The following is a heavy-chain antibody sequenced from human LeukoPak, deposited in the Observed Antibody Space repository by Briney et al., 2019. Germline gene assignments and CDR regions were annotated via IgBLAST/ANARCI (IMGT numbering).Heavy chain of an antibody. D-gene: IGHD5-12*01. CDR2: ISAYNGNT. CDR3: ARAYSGYDGYAFDI. CDR1: GYTFTSYG. J-gene: IGHJ3*02. Sequence: ASVKVSCKAAGYTFTSYGISWVRQAPGQGLEWMGWISAYNGNTDYAQKLQGRGTMTTDTSTSTAYMELRSLRSDDTAVYYCARAYSGYDGYAFDIWGQGTMVTVSS. V-gene: IGHV1-18*01.